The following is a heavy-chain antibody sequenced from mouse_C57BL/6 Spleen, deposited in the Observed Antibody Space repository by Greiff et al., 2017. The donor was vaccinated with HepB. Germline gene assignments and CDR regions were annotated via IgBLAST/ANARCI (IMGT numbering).Heavy chain of an antibody. CDR3: ARWGPGFDY. J-gene: IGHJ2*01. CDR1: GYTFTDYY. V-gene: IGHV1-26*01. CDR2: INPNNGGT. Sequence: EVQLQQSGPELVKPGASVKISCKASGYTFTDYYMNWVKQSHGKSLEWIGDINPNNGGTSYNQKFKGKATLTVDKSSSTAYMELRSLTSEDSAVYYCARWGPGFDYWGQGTTLTVSS.